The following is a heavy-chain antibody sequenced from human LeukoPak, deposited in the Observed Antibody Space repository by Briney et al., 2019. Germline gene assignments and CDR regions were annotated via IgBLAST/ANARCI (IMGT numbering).Heavy chain of an antibody. CDR3: ARVGITMVRGARSHFDY. CDR1: GGSISSYY. CDR2: IYYSGST. J-gene: IGHJ4*02. Sequence: PSETLSLTCTVSGGSISSYYWSWIRQPPGKGLEWIGYIYYSGSTNYNPSLRSRVTISVDTSKNQFSLKLSSLTAADTAVYYCARVGITMVRGARSHFDYWGQGTLVTVSS. D-gene: IGHD3-10*01. V-gene: IGHV4-59*08.